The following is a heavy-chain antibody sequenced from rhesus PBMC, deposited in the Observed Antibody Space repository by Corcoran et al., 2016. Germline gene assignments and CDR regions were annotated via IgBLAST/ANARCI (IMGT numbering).Heavy chain of an antibody. V-gene: IGHV4S9*01. Sequence: QVQLQESGPGLVKPSETLSLTCAVSGGSISDYYYWNWLRQPPGKGLEWIGNFYGYTASTYYNPSLKSRVSVSKDTSKNQFFLKLNSVTAADTAVYYCARGGIGTPSFDYWGQGVLVTVSS. D-gene: IGHD1-32*01. CDR1: GGSISDYYY. CDR3: ARGGIGTPSFDY. CDR2: FYGYTAST. J-gene: IGHJ4*01.